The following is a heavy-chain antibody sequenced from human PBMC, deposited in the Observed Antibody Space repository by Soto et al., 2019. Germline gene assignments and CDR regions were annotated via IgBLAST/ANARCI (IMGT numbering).Heavy chain of an antibody. J-gene: IGHJ6*03. D-gene: IGHD4-4*01. CDR1: GGTFSSYT. CDR2: IIPILGIA. CDR3: SRDGGSSPTTAYYYYYMDV. V-gene: IGHV1-69*02. Sequence: QVQLVQSGAEVKKPGSSVKVSCKASGGTFSSYTISWVRQAPGQGLEWMGRIIPILGIANYAQKFQGSVTTTADKSTSTAYMALSSLRSEDTAVYYCSRDGGSSPTTAYYYYYMDVWGKGTTVTVSS.